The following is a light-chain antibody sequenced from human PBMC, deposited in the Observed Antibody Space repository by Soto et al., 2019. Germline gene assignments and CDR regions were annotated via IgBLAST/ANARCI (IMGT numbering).Light chain of an antibody. V-gene: IGKV3-15*01. CDR1: QSVSSN. CDR3: QQYNNWPSWT. CDR2: GAS. J-gene: IGKJ1*01. Sequence: ELVMTQSPATLSVSPGERATLSCRASQSVSSNLAWYQQKPGQAPRLLFYGASTRATGIPARFSGSGSGTEFTLTISSLQSEDFAVYYCQQYNNWPSWTFGQGTKVDIK.